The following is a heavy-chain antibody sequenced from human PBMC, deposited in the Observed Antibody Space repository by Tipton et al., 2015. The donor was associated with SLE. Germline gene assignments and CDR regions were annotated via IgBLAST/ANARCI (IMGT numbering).Heavy chain of an antibody. J-gene: IGHJ4*02. CDR2: IYYSGST. Sequence: TLSLTCTVSGASFSGYYWSWIRQPPGKGLQWIGYIYYSGSTNYNPSLKSRVTISVDTSKKQFSLKLSSVTAADTAVYYCARDRTGGAGFDYWGQGTLVTVSS. CDR1: GASFSGYY. D-gene: IGHD1-1*01. V-gene: IGHV4-59*01. CDR3: ARDRTGGAGFDY.